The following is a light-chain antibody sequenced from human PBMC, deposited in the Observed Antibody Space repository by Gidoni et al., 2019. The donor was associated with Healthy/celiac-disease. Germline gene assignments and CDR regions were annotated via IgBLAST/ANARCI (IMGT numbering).Light chain of an antibody. CDR2: AAS. Sequence: DIQMTQSPSSLSASVGYRVTITCRASQSISSYLNWYQQKPGKSPKLLIYAASSLQSGVPSRFSGSGSGTDFTLTISSLQPEDFATYYCQQSRTFGQGTRVKIK. J-gene: IGKJ1*01. CDR1: QSISSY. CDR3: QQSRT. V-gene: IGKV1-39*01.